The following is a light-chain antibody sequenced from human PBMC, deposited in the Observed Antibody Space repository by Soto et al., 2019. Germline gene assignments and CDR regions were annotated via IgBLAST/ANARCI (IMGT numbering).Light chain of an antibody. V-gene: IGKV3-20*01. CDR1: QSVSISY. Sequence: EIVLTQSPGTLSLSLGERATLSCRASQSVSISYLAWYQQKPGQAPRLLIYGASMRATGVPDRFSGSGSGTDCTLTVSRLEPEDFAVYYCQQYGSQSWTFGRGTKVEIK. J-gene: IGKJ1*01. CDR2: GAS. CDR3: QQYGSQSWT.